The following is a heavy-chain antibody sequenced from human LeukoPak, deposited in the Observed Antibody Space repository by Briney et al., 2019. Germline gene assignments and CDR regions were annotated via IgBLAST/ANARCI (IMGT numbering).Heavy chain of an antibody. Sequence: PGEYLRLSCAASGITFSGYWLNWVRQAPGKGLEWVANIKKDGNERYYVDSVKGRFTISRDNAKNSLYLQMNSLRAEDTAVYYCAIFSSDTIITADFDYWGQGTLVTVSS. J-gene: IGHJ4*02. CDR3: AIFSSDTIITADFDY. V-gene: IGHV3-7*01. D-gene: IGHD3-22*01. CDR1: GITFSGYW. CDR2: IKKDGNER.